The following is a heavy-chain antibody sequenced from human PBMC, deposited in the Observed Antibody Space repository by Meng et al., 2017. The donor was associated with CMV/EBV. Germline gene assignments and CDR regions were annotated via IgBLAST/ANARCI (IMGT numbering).Heavy chain of an antibody. D-gene: IGHD4-17*01. CDR3: VIGSEVDYGDHVFFDY. Sequence: SGRVLLRPLVPLSLDGILSDAAVSRSYRNSNRQPVRKVLEWFGRIYASGPTTSHPSFPSRVTLSVDTCTIRSSMWLLSVPAADTAVYYCVIGSEVDYGDHVFFDYWGQGTLVTVSS. J-gene: IGHJ4*02. V-gene: IGHV4-4*07. CDR2: IYASGPT. CDR1: DAAVSRSY.